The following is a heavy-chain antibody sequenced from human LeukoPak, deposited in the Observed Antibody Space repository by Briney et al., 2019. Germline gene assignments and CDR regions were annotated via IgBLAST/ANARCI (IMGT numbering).Heavy chain of an antibody. Sequence: PGGSLRLSCAASGFTFSSYSMNWVRQAPGKGLEWVSSISSSSSYIYYADSVKGRFTISRDNAKNSLYLQMNSLRAEDTAVYYCAADDILTGYWGIDYWGQGTLVTVSS. CDR1: GFTFSSYS. V-gene: IGHV3-21*01. CDR3: AADDILTGYWGIDY. D-gene: IGHD3-9*01. J-gene: IGHJ4*02. CDR2: ISSSSSYI.